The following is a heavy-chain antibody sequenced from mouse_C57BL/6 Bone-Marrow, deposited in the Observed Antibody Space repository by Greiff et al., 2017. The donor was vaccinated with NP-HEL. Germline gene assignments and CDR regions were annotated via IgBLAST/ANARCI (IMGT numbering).Heavy chain of an antibody. CDR1: GYAFSSYW. CDR2: IYPGDGDT. D-gene: IGHD1-1*01. J-gene: IGHJ1*03. Sequence: QVQLQQPGAELVKPGASVKISCKASGYAFSSYWMNWVKQRPGKGLEWIGQIYPGDGDTNYNGKFKGKATLTADKSSSTAYMQLSSLTSEDSAVYFCGRGDYYGSNYWYFDVWGTGTTVTVSS. V-gene: IGHV1-80*01. CDR3: GRGDYYGSNYWYFDV.